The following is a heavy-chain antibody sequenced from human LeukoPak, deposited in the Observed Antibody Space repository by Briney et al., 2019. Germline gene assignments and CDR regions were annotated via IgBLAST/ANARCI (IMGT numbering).Heavy chain of an antibody. D-gene: IGHD3-10*01. CDR1: GDSVSNGNYY. V-gene: IGHV4-61*03. CDR2: IYYTGKT. Sequence: PSETLSLTCTVSGDSVSNGNYYWSWLRQPPGKALEWVGYIYYTGKTYYNPSLEGRVTILVDTSRNHFSVKLSSVTAADTAVYYCARSQNYYGSGDYWSQGTLVTVSS. CDR3: ARSQNYYGSGDY. J-gene: IGHJ4*02.